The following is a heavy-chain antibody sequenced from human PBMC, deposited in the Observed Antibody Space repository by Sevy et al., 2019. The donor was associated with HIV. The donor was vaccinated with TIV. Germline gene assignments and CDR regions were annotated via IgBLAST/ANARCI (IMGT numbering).Heavy chain of an antibody. Sequence: GESLKISCAASGFTFSNAWMSWVRQAPGKGLEWVGRSKGKTDGGRTDYAAPVKGRFTISRDDSKNTLYLQMNSLKTEDTAVYYCTTGLTIFGVDYYYYGMDVWGQGTTVTVSS. D-gene: IGHD3-3*01. V-gene: IGHV3-15*01. J-gene: IGHJ6*02. CDR3: TTGLTIFGVDYYYYGMDV. CDR1: GFTFSNAW. CDR2: SKGKTDGGRT.